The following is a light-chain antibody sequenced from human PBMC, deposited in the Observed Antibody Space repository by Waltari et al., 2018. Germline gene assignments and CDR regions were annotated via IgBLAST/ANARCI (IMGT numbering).Light chain of an antibody. CDR2: LGS. CDR3: MQALQTPWT. CDR1: QRLLRSNGYNF. J-gene: IGKJ1*01. V-gene: IGKV2-28*01. Sequence: DIVMTQSPLSLPVTPGEPVATPSRSRQRLLRSNGYNFLDWYLQKPGQSPQLLIYLGSNRASGVPDRFSGSGSGTDFTLKISRVEAEDAGIYYCMQALQTPWTFGQGTKVEIK.